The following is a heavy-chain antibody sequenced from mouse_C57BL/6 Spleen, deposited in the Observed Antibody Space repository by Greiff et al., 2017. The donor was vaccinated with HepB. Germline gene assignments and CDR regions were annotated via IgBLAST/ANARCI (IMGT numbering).Heavy chain of an antibody. CDR2: ISSGGSYT. CDR1: GFTFSSYG. J-gene: IGHJ2*01. Sequence: EVQGVESGGDLVKPGGSLKLSCAASGFTFSSYGMSWVRQTPDKRLEWVATISSGGSYTYYPDSVKGRFTLSRDNAKNTLYLQMSSLKSEDTAMYYCAREGTTVVAKDYWGQGTTLTVSS. CDR3: AREGTTVVAKDY. V-gene: IGHV5-6*01. D-gene: IGHD1-1*01.